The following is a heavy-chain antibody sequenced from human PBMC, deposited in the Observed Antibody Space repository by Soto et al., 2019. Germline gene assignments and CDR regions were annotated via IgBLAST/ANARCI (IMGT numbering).Heavy chain of an antibody. D-gene: IGHD6-13*01. V-gene: IGHV4-34*01. CDR2: INHSGST. Sequence: SETLSLTCAVYGGSFSGYYWSWIRQPPGKGLEWIGEINHSGSTNYNPSLKSRVTISVDTSKNQFSLKLSSVTAADTAVYYCARGEILAAAGKSYYYYGMDVWGQGTTVTVSS. CDR3: ARGEILAAAGKSYYYYGMDV. CDR1: GGSFSGYY. J-gene: IGHJ6*02.